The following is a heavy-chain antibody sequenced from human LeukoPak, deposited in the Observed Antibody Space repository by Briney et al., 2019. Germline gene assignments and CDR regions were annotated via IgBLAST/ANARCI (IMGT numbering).Heavy chain of an antibody. CDR3: ARGRGSYSLDY. D-gene: IGHD1-26*01. J-gene: IGHJ4*02. CDR2: INPNSGGT. Sequence: ASVKVSCKASRYTFTGYSMHWVRQAPGQGLEWMGWINPNSGGTNYAQKFQGRVTMTGDTSISTAYMELSRLTSDDTAVYYCARGRGSYSLDYWGQGTLVTVSS. CDR1: RYTFTGYS. V-gene: IGHV1-2*02.